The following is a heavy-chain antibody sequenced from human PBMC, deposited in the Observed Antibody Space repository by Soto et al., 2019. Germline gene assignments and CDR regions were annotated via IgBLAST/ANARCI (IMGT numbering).Heavy chain of an antibody. CDR3: VSGRGSENY. Sequence: QVQLQQWGAGLLKPSETLSLACDGGSFSGSFWSWIRQPPGEGLEWMGEINDRGRTKYNPSLGRRVTRSVDTAKGHSSLKLASVTAADTAVYYCVSGRGSENYWGQGTLVTVSS. CDR2: INDRGRT. V-gene: IGHV4-34*01. CDR1: GGSFSGSF. D-gene: IGHD3-10*01. J-gene: IGHJ4*02.